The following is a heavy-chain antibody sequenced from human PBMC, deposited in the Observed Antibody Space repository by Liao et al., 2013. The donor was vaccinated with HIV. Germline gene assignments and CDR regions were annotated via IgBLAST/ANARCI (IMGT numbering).Heavy chain of an antibody. CDR3: ARHPAAIRYNWFDP. J-gene: IGHJ5*02. V-gene: IGHV4-39*01. CDR2: VNHSGST. D-gene: IGHD2-2*02. CDR1: GGSISSSSYY. Sequence: QLQLQESGPGLVKPSETLSLTCTVSGGSISSSSYYWGWIRQPPGKGLEWIGEVNHSGSTNYNPSLKSRVTISVDTSKNQFSLKLNSVTAADTAVYYCARHPAAIRYNWFDPWGQGTLVTVSS.